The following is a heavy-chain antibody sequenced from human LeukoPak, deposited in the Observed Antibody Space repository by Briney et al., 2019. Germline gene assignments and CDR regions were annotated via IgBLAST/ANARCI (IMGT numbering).Heavy chain of an antibody. Sequence: GGSLRLSCAASGFTFSSYGMHWVRQAPGKGLEWVAFIRYDGSNKYYADSVKGRFTISRDNSKNTLYLQMNSLRAEDTVVYYCAKGPYDSSGYYFDYWGQGTLVTVSS. V-gene: IGHV3-30*02. CDR3: AKGPYDSSGYYFDY. J-gene: IGHJ4*02. CDR1: GFTFSSYG. D-gene: IGHD3-22*01. CDR2: IRYDGSNK.